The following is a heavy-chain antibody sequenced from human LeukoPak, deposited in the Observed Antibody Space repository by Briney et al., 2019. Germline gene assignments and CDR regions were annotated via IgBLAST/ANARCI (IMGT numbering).Heavy chain of an antibody. V-gene: IGHV3-30-3*01. D-gene: IGHD3-3*01. CDR1: GFTFSSYA. J-gene: IGHJ5*02. CDR3: ARDLETYDFWSGYPTWFDP. Sequence: GRSLRLSCAASGFTFSSYAMHWVRQAPGKGLEWVAVISYDGSNKYYADSVKGRFTISRDNSKNTLYLQMNSLRAEDTAVYYCARDLETYDFWSGYPTWFDPWGQGTLVTVSS. CDR2: ISYDGSNK.